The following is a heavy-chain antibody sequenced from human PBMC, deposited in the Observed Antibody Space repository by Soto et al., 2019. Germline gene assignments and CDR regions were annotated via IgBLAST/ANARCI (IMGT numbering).Heavy chain of an antibody. CDR3: ARTSERSIVVVPAAMLVSGIDP. Sequence: GASVKVSCKSSGYTFTSYDINWVRQATGQGLEWMGWMNPNSGNTGYAQKFQGRVTMTRNTSISTAYMELSSLRSEDTAVYYCARTSERSIVVVPAAMLVSGIDPWGQGTLVTVSS. CDR1: GYTFTSYD. J-gene: IGHJ5*02. V-gene: IGHV1-8*01. D-gene: IGHD2-2*01. CDR2: MNPNSGNT.